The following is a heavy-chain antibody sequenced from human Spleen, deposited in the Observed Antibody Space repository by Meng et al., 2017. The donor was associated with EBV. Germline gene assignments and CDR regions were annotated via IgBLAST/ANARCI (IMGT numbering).Heavy chain of an antibody. V-gene: IGHV4-34*01. D-gene: IGHD3-22*01. CDR1: GGSFGGYY. Sequence: QVQLKQWGAGLLKPSATLSLSCAVYGGSFGGYYWSWIRQPPGKGLEWIGEINHSGSTNYNPSLKSRVTMSVDTSKNQISLKVRSVTAADTAVYYCAGGDDDSGGYYYLWGQGALVTVSS. CDR2: INHSGST. J-gene: IGHJ4*02. CDR3: AGGDDDSGGYYYL.